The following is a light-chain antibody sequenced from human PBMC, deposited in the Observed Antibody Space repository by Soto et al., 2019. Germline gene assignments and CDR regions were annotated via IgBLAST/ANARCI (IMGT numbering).Light chain of an antibody. CDR1: QGINIF. J-gene: IGKJ2*01. CDR2: AAS. Sequence: DSKLIQAPSFLSASVGERVSITCRASQGINIFLAWFQQKPGKAPNLLISAASTLQSGVPSRFSGSGSETEFTLTITSLQPEDSATYYCQQRNSYPRTFGQGTNVDI. V-gene: IGKV1-9*01. CDR3: QQRNSYPRT.